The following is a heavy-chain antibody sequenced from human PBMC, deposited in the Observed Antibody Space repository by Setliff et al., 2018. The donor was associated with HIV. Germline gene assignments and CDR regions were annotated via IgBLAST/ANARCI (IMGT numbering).Heavy chain of an antibody. CDR2: IQSGGIM. Sequence: PGGSLRLSCAASGLTLSNSAMTWVRQRPGRGLEWVSLIQSGGIMYYADSVKGRFTISRDNSNNTLSLQMNSPRAEDTAFYYCARGRVPGNYWGQGTLVTVSS. CDR3: ARGRVPGNY. J-gene: IGHJ4*02. CDR1: GLTLSNSA. V-gene: IGHV3-23*01. D-gene: IGHD2-2*01.